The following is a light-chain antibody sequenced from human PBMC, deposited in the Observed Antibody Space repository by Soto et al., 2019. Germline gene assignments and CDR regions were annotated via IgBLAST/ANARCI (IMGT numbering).Light chain of an antibody. J-gene: IGKJ1*01. CDR2: AAS. Sequence: AIQLTQSTSSLSAPVGDRVTITCRASQGIRSALGWYQQKPGKVPKLLIYAASTLQSGVPSRFSGSGFGTDFTLTINSLQPEDFATYYCLLDYAYFWAFGQGTKVDIK. CDR3: LLDYAYFWA. V-gene: IGKV1-6*01. CDR1: QGIRSA.